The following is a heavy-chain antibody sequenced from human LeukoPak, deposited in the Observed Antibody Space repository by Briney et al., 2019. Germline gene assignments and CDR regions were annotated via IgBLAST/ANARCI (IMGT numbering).Heavy chain of an antibody. V-gene: IGHV4-34*01. D-gene: IGHD2-15*01. CDR1: GGSLSDYY. J-gene: IGHJ3*02. CDR2: INHSGSI. CDR3: ARGRSQSRAFDI. Sequence: SETLSLTCAVYGGSLSDYYWNWNWIRQPPGKGLEWIGEINHSGSINYNPPLKSRVTISLDTSKNQFSLKVNSVTAADTAVYYCARGRSQSRAFDIWGRGTRVTVSS.